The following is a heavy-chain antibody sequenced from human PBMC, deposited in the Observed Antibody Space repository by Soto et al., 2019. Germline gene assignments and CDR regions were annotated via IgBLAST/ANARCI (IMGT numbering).Heavy chain of an antibody. CDR1: GGSISSYY. V-gene: IGHV4-59*01. D-gene: IGHD6-19*01. CDR3: GRERVCGWYGMDV. J-gene: IGHJ6*02. Sequence: SETLSLTCTVSGGSISSYYWSWIRQPPGKGLEWIGYIYYSGSTNYNPSLKSRVTISVDTSKNQFSLKLSSVTAADTAVYYCGRERVCGWYGMDVWGQGTTVTVSS. CDR2: IYYSGST.